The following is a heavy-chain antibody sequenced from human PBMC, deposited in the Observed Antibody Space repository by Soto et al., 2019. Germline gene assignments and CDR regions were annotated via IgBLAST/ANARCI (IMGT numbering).Heavy chain of an antibody. CDR3: AREGSADYGSYGMDV. J-gene: IGHJ6*02. V-gene: IGHV1-2*02. CDR1: RFTDYY. CDR2: VNPSSGGT. Sequence: QVQLVQSGTEVRKPGASVKVSCKASRFTDYYIHWVRQAPGQGLEWMGWVNPSSGGTNYAQKFQGRVAMTRDTFISTAYMELSSLQSDDTAVYYCAREGSADYGSYGMDVWGQGTTVTVSS. D-gene: IGHD4-17*01.